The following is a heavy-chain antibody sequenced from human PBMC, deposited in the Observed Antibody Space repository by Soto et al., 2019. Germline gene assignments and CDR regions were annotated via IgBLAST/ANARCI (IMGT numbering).Heavy chain of an antibody. Sequence: QVQLVESGGGLVKPGGSLRLSCTASGFRFSDYYMSWIRQAPGKGLEWISYISSSGSTIYYADSVKGRFTISRDNAKNSLHQQTTTVNVEQTAVYYCASPPPDIVLEMTPRERETDYYSYMDVWGKGTTVSVSS. CDR3: ASPPPDIVLEMTPRERETDYYSYMDV. J-gene: IGHJ6*03. D-gene: IGHD2-8*02. CDR1: GFRFSDYY. CDR2: ISSSGSTI. V-gene: IGHV3-11*01.